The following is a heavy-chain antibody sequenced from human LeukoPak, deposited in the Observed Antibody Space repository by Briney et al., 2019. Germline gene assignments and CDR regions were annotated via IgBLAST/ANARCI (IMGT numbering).Heavy chain of an antibody. CDR3: AGYYSSIYGMDV. J-gene: IGHJ6*02. Sequence: PSETLSLTCTVSGGSISSYYWSWIRQPPGKGLEWIGYIYYSGSTNYNPSLKSRVTISVDTSKRQFSLRMNSVTAADTAVYFCAGYYSSIYGMDVWGQGTSVTVSS. D-gene: IGHD3-3*01. V-gene: IGHV4-59*12. CDR1: GGSISSYY. CDR2: IYYSGST.